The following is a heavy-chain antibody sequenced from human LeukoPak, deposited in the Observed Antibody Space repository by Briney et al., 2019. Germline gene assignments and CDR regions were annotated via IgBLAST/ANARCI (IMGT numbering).Heavy chain of an antibody. CDR3: AKPVEATEHYYYYGMDV. D-gene: IGHD1-26*01. J-gene: IGHJ6*02. Sequence: GGSLRLSCAASGFTFSSYAMSWVRQAPGKGLEWVSAISGSGGSTYYADSVKGRFTISRDNSKNTLYLQMNSLRAEDTAVYYCAKPVEATEHYYYYGMDVWGQGTTVTVSS. V-gene: IGHV3-23*01. CDR1: GFTFSSYA. CDR2: ISGSGGST.